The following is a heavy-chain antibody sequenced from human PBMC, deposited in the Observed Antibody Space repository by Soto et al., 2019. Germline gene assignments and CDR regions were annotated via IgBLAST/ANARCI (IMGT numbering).Heavy chain of an antibody. V-gene: IGHV3-48*03. CDR2: ISSTGTSI. J-gene: IGHJ4*02. Sequence: VQLVESGGDLVQPGGSLRLSCAASGFTFSSYEMNWVRQAPGKGLEWVSYISSTGTSIDYADSVKGRLTISRDNAKNSLFLQLNSMRDEDKAVYYCSRETHIIDYWGQGNLVSVSA. CDR3: SRETHIIDY. CDR1: GFTFSSYE.